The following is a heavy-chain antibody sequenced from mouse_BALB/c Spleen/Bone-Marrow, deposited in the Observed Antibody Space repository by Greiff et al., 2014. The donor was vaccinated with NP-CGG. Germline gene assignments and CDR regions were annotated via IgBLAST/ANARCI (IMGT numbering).Heavy chain of an antibody. CDR2: INPYNDGT. Sequence: VQLQQSGPELVKPGASVKMSCKASGYTFTSYVMHWVKRKPGQGLEWIGYINPYNDGTKYNEKFKGKATLTSDNSSSTAYMELSSLTSEDSAVYYCARKVWYYAMDYWGQGTSVTVSS. CDR1: GYTFTSYV. CDR3: ARKVWYYAMDY. V-gene: IGHV1-14*01. D-gene: IGHD2-10*02. J-gene: IGHJ4*01.